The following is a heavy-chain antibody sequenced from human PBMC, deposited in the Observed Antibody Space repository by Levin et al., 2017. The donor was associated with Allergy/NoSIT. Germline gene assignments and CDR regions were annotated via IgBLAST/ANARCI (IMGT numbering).Heavy chain of an antibody. J-gene: IGHJ4*02. CDR2: LSYDGNNK. D-gene: IGHD6-13*01. Sequence: GGSLRLSCAASGFIFNNYALHWVRQAPGKGMEWVAALSYDGNNKNYADSVKGRFTISRDNSKNTLFLQMNSLTTEDTALYYCARVKYTSSWAYYFDYWGQGTLVTVSS. CDR3: ARVKYTSSWAYYFDY. V-gene: IGHV3-30-3*01. CDR1: GFIFNNYA.